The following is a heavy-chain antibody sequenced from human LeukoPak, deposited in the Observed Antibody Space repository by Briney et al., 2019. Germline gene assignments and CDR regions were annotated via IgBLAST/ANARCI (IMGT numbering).Heavy chain of an antibody. Sequence: SETLSLTCTVSGGSISSHYWSWIRQPPGKGLEWIGYIYYSGSTNYNPSLKSRVTISVDTSKNQFSLKLSSVTAADTAVYYCARRRGNSPYMFDYWGQGTLVTVSS. V-gene: IGHV4-59*11. CDR3: ARRRGNSPYMFDY. J-gene: IGHJ4*02. D-gene: IGHD4-23*01. CDR2: IYYSGST. CDR1: GGSISSHY.